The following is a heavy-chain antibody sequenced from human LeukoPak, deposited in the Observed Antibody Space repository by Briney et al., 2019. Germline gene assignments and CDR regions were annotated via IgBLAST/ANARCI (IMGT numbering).Heavy chain of an antibody. CDR2: ISGSGGST. CDR1: GFTFSRYA. CDR3: ARDNRRKDIVATISLDP. J-gene: IGHJ5*02. Sequence: GGSLRLSCAASGFTFSRYAMSWVRQAPGRGLEWVSAISGSGGSTYYADSVKGRFTISRDNSKNTLYLQMNSLRAEDTAVYYCARDNRRKDIVATISLDPWGQGTLVTVSS. V-gene: IGHV3-23*01. D-gene: IGHD5-12*01.